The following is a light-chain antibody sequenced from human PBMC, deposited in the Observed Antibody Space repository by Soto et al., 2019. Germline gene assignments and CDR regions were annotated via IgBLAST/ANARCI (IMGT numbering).Light chain of an antibody. CDR3: QQYNDYSWT. CDR1: QSISIW. Sequence: DIQMTQSPSTLSASVGDRVAITCQASQSISIWLAWYQQKPGKAPKLLIYKASSLESGVPSRFSGSGSGTEFTLTIRSLQPDDFATYYCQQYNDYSWTFGQGTKVEIK. CDR2: KAS. V-gene: IGKV1-5*03. J-gene: IGKJ1*01.